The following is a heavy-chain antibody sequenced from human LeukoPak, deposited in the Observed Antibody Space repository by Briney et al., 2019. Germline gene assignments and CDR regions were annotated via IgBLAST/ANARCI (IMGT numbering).Heavy chain of an antibody. CDR1: GFTFSSYA. V-gene: IGHV3-30-3*01. CDR2: ISYDGSNK. D-gene: IGHD3-10*01. J-gene: IGHJ4*02. Sequence: GGSLRLSCAASGFTFSSYAMHWVRQAPGKGLEWVAVISYDGSNKYYADSVKGRFTISRDNSKNTLYLQMNSLRAEDTAVYYCAREYTFYYGSGSYSNRHYFDFWGQGTLVTVSS. CDR3: AREYTFYYGSGSYSNRHYFDF.